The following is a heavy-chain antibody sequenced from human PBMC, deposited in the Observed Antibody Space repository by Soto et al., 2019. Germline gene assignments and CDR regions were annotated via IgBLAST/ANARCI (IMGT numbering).Heavy chain of an antibody. V-gene: IGHV4-59*08. D-gene: IGHD4-17*01. J-gene: IGHJ3*02. CDR2: IYYSGST. CDR1: GGSISSYY. Sequence: QVQLQESGPGLVKPSETLSLTCTVSGGSISSYYWSWIRQPPGQGLGWIGYIYYSGSTNYTPSLKSRVTISVDTSTNHFSLKLSSVTAADTAVYYCARQDYGGHDAFDIWGQGTMVTVAS. CDR3: ARQDYGGHDAFDI.